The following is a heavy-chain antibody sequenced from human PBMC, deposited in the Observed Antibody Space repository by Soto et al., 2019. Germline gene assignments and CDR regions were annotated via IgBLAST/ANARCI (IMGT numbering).Heavy chain of an antibody. CDR2: IFYSGST. D-gene: IGHD3-22*01. J-gene: IGHJ5*02. CDR3: ARHKTTMLTVVSAFDP. V-gene: IGHV4-39*02. Sequence: KPSETLSLTCTVSGDSITRSNFYWGWIRQPPGKGLEWLGIIFYSGSTFYNPALKSRVTFSVDTSKNHFSLKLSSVTAADTAVYYCARHKTTMLTVVSAFDPWGQGTRVTVSS. CDR1: GDSITRSNFY.